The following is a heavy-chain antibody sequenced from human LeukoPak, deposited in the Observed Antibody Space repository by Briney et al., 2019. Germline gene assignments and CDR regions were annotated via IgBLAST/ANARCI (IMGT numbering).Heavy chain of an antibody. CDR3: ARQSPHTVLFGVVMWGVAGIDY. Sequence: PSETLSLTCTVSGGSISSSSYYWGWIRQPPGKGLEWIGSIYYSGSTYYNPSLKSRVTISVDTSKNQFSLKLSSVTAADTAVYYCARQSPHTVLFGVVMWGVAGIDYWGQGTLVTVSS. CDR1: GGSISSSSYY. J-gene: IGHJ4*02. V-gene: IGHV4-39*01. CDR2: IYYSGST. D-gene: IGHD3-3*01.